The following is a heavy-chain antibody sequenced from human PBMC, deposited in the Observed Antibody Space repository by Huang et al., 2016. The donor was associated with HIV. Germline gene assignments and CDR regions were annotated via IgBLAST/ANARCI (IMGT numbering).Heavy chain of an antibody. CDR3: ARLPGSITMIRGVITDPY. CDR2: IYYSGGT. V-gene: IGHV4-39*01. CDR1: GGSIRSANYY. D-gene: IGHD3-10*01. J-gene: IGHJ4*02. Sequence: QLQLQESGPGLVKPSETLSLTCTVSGGSIRSANYYWGWIRQPPGKGLEWIGSIYYSGGTYYSPSLKSRVTITVDTSKNQFSLKMRSVTAADTAVYYCARLPGSITMIRGVITDPYWGQGTLVTVSS.